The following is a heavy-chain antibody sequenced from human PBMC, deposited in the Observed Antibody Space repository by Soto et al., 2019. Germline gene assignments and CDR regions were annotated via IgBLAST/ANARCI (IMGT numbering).Heavy chain of an antibody. J-gene: IGHJ5*02. D-gene: IGHD6-25*01. V-gene: IGHV3-23*01. Sequence: PGGALRLSCAPSGFTVSSYAMSSVRQAPGKGVEWVSAISGSGGSTYYADSVKGRFTISRDNSKNTLYLQMNSLRAEDTPVYYCAKDLEAARPGWFDPRGQGTMVTVSS. CDR2: ISGSGGST. CDR3: AKDLEAARPGWFDP. CDR1: GFTVSSYA.